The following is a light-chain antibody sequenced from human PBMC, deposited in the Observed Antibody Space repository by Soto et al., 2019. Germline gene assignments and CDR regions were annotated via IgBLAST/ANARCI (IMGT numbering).Light chain of an antibody. CDR3: AAWDDSLQGLV. Sequence: QSVVTQPPSASGTPGQRVTISCSGSNSNIGSNTVNWYQQVPGTAPKLLIYSNSQRPSGVPDRFSGSKSGTSASLAIRGLQSEDEADYFCAAWDDSLQGLVFGGGTKVTVL. V-gene: IGLV1-44*01. CDR2: SNS. CDR1: NSNIGSNT. J-gene: IGLJ2*01.